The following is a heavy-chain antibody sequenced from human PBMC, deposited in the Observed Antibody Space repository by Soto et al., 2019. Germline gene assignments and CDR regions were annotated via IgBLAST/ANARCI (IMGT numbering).Heavy chain of an antibody. CDR3: ATVFDARIAAAGTVWFDP. J-gene: IGHJ5*02. D-gene: IGHD6-13*01. V-gene: IGHV1-24*01. CDR1: GYTLTELS. CDR2: FDPEDGET. Sequence: GASVKVSCKVSGYTLTELSMHWVRQAPGKGLEWMGGFDPEDGETIYAQKFQGRVTMTEDTSTDTAYMELSSLRSEDTAVYYCATVFDARIAAAGTVWFDPWGQGTLVTVSS.